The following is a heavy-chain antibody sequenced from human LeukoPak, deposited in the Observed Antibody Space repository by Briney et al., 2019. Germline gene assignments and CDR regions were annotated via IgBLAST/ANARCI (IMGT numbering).Heavy chain of an antibody. D-gene: IGHD3-10*02. CDR2: IYYSGST. CDR1: GGSISSYY. Sequence: PSETLSLTCIVSGGSISSYYWSWIRQPPGKGLEWIGYIYYSGSTNYNPSLKSRVTISVDTSKNQFSLKLSSVTAADTAVYYCARHVWHFVRAVANYFDYWGQGTLVTVPS. J-gene: IGHJ4*02. V-gene: IGHV4-59*08. CDR3: ARHVWHFVRAVANYFDY.